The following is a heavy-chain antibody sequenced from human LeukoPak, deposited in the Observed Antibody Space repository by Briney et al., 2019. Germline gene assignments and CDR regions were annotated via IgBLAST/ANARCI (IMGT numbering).Heavy chain of an antibody. D-gene: IGHD5-12*01. CDR3: ARDQGGYDPFDY. CDR2: ISSSSSYI. J-gene: IGHJ4*02. CDR1: GFTFSSYS. Sequence: GGSLRLSCAASGFTFSSYSMNWVRQAPGKGLEWVSSISSSSSYIYYADSVKGRSTISRDNAKNSLYLQMNSLRAEDTAVYYCARDQGGYDPFDYWGQGTLVTVSS. V-gene: IGHV3-21*01.